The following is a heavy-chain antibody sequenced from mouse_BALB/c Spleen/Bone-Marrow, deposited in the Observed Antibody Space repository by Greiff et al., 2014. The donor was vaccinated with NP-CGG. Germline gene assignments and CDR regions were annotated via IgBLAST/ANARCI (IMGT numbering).Heavy chain of an antibody. CDR1: GFNIKGTY. CDR3: ARYRLGTYFDY. Sequence: VQLQQSGAELVKPGASVKLSCTASGFNIKGTYIHWVKQRPEQGLEWIGRIDPANVNTKYDPKFQGKATITADTSSNTAYLQLSSLTSEDTAVYYCARYRLGTYFDYWGQGTTLTVSS. CDR2: IDPANVNT. V-gene: IGHV14-3*02. J-gene: IGHJ2*01. D-gene: IGHD2-14*01.